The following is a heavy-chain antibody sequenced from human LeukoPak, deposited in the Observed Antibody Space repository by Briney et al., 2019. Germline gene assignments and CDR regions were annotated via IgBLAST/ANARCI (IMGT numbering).Heavy chain of an antibody. Sequence: ASVKVSCKASGYTFTGYYMHWVRQAPGQGLEWMGWINSNSGGTNYAQKFQSRVTMTRDTSISTAYMELSRLTSEDTAVYYCARDFFAVGAIADSPSQIDYWGQGTLVTVSS. D-gene: IGHD1-26*01. CDR1: GYTFTGYY. CDR3: ARDFFAVGAIADSPSQIDY. CDR2: INSNSGGT. J-gene: IGHJ4*02. V-gene: IGHV1-2*02.